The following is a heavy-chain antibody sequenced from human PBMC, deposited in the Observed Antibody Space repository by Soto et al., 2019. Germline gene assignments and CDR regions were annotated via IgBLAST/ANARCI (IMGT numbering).Heavy chain of an antibody. D-gene: IGHD4-4*01. J-gene: IGHJ4*02. CDR2: INPNSGGT. Sequence: GASVKVSCKASGYTFTGYYMHWVRQAPGQGLEWMGWINPNSGGTNYAQKFQGRVTMTRDKSISTAYMELSSLRSDDTAVYYCARGMETTYGYFDYWGQGTLVPVSS. V-gene: IGHV1-2*02. CDR1: GYTFTGYY. CDR3: ARGMETTYGYFDY.